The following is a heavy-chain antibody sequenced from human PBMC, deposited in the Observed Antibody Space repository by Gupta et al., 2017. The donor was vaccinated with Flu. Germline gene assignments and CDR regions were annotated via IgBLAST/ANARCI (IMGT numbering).Heavy chain of an antibody. V-gene: IGHV1-3*01. CDR3: AREGWAVAANFNY. D-gene: IGHD6-19*01. J-gene: IGHJ4*02. CDR2: INPGNGNT. Sequence: RQAPGQRLEWMGWINPGNGNTKYSQKFQGRVTITRDTSASTAYMELSSLKSEDTAVYYCAREGWAVAANFNYWGQGTLVTVSS.